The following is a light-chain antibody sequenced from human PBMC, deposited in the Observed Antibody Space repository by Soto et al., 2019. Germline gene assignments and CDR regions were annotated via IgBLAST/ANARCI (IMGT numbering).Light chain of an antibody. CDR3: QQYNSYPLT. CDR2: KAS. J-gene: IGKJ4*01. CDR1: QTISSW. Sequence: DIQMTQSPSTLSASVGDRVTITCRASQTISSWLAWYQQKPAQAPKLLIYKASSLESAVPSRFSGSGSGTEFTLTISGLQPDDFATYYCQQYNSYPLTFGGGTKVDIK. V-gene: IGKV1-5*03.